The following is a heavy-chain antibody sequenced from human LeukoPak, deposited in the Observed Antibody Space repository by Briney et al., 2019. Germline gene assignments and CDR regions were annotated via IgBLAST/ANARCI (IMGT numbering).Heavy chain of an antibody. Sequence: PGGSLRLSCAASGFTFSDYSMNWVRQAPGKGLEWVSYIRSSSTIYYADSVKGRFTISRDNAKNSLYLQMNSLRAEDTALYYCARKRPNYFDYWGQGTLVTVSS. CDR3: ARKRPNYFDY. V-gene: IGHV3-48*01. CDR1: GFTFSDYS. J-gene: IGHJ4*02. CDR2: IRSSSTI. D-gene: IGHD1-1*01.